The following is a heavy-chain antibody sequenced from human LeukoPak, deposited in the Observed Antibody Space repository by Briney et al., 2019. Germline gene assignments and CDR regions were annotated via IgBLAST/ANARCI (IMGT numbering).Heavy chain of an antibody. CDR3: ARGATIFGVVIPTRPFDY. CDR2: INPNSGGP. V-gene: IGHV1-2*02. D-gene: IGHD3-3*01. Sequence: ASVKVSCKASGYTFTGYYMHWVRQAPGQGLEWMGWINPNSGGPNYAQKFQGRVTMTRDTSISTAYMELSRLRSDDTAVYYCARGATIFGVVIPTRPFDYWGQGTLVTVSS. CDR1: GYTFTGYY. J-gene: IGHJ4*02.